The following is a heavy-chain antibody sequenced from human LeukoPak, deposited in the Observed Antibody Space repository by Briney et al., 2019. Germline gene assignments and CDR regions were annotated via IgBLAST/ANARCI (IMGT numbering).Heavy chain of an antibody. D-gene: IGHD2-21*02. V-gene: IGHV4-34*01. CDR3: ARAPGVTSPRYYYYYYGMDV. Sequence: SETLSLTCAVYGGSFSGYYWSWIRQPPGKGLEWIGEINHSGSTNYNPSLKSRVTISVDTSKNQFSLKLSSVTAADTAVYYCARAPGVTSPRYYYYYYGMDVWGQGTTVTVSS. J-gene: IGHJ6*02. CDR2: INHSGST. CDR1: GGSFSGYY.